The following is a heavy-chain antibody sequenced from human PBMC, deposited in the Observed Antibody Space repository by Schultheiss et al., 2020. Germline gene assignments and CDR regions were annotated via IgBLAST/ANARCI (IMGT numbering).Heavy chain of an antibody. CDR1: GFTFSSYG. CDR3: AKDFLAVAGRGYYYGMDV. V-gene: IGHV3-23*01. Sequence: GGSLRLSCAASGFTFSSYGMHWVRQAPGKGLEWVSAISESGDTTYYADSVKGRFTISRDNSKNTLYLQMNSLRAEDTAVYYCAKDFLAVAGRGYYYGMDVWGQGTTVNVSS. D-gene: IGHD6-19*01. CDR2: ISESGDTT. J-gene: IGHJ6*02.